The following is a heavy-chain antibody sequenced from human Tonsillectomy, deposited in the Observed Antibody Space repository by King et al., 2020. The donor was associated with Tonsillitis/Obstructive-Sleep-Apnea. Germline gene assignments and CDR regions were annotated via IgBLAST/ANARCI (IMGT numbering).Heavy chain of an antibody. CDR1: GFTFGDYA. CDR3: AKGSGYCSGGSCYSGGLYYFYY. D-gene: IGHD2-15*01. V-gene: IGHV3-9*01. Sequence: VQLVESGGGLVQPGRSLRLSCAASGFTFGDYAIHWVRQAPGKGLEWVSGISWDSGSIGYADSVKGRFTISRDNAKNSLYMQMNSLRADDTALYYCAKGSGYCSGGSCYSGGLYYFYYWGQGTVVTVSS. J-gene: IGHJ4*02. CDR2: ISWDSGSI.